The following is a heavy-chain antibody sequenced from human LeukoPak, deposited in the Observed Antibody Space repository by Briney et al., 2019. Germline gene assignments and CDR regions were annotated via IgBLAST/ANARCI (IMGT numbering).Heavy chain of an antibody. J-gene: IGHJ4*02. CDR2: INHSGST. CDR3: ARDGGAALAAAYNY. CDR1: GGSFSGYY. D-gene: IGHD6-13*01. V-gene: IGHV4-34*01. Sequence: SETLSLTCAVYGGSFSGYYWSWIRQPPGKGLEWIGEINHSGSTNYNPSLKGRVTISVDTSKNQSSLKLSSVTAADTAVYYCARDGGAALAAAYNYWGQGTLVTVSS.